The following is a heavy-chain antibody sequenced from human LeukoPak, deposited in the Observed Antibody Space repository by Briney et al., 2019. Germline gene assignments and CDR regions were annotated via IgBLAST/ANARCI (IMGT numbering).Heavy chain of an antibody. CDR3: ARDRGYAMDV. J-gene: IGHJ6*02. D-gene: IGHD1-1*01. V-gene: IGHV3-23*01. CDR2: ISGSGGST. Sequence: GGSLRLSCAASGFTFSSYAMSWVRQAPGKGLEWVSVISGSGGSTSYADSVKGRFTISRDNSKNTLYLQMNSLRAEDTAVYYCARDRGYAMDVWGQGTTVTVSS. CDR1: GFTFSSYA.